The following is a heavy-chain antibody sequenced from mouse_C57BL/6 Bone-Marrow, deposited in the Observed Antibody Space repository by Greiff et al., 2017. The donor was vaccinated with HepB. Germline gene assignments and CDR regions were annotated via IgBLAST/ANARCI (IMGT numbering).Heavy chain of an antibody. J-gene: IGHJ4*01. CDR2: INPYNGGT. D-gene: IGHD4-1*01. V-gene: IGHV1-19*01. CDR1: GYTFTDYY. Sequence: EVQLQQSGPVLVKPGASVKMSCKASGYTFTDYYMNWVKQSHGKSLEWIGVINPYNGGTSYNQKFKGKATLTVDKSSSTAYMELNSLTSEDSAVYYCARFRGTGTGAMDYWGQGTSVTVSS. CDR3: ARFRGTGTGAMDY.